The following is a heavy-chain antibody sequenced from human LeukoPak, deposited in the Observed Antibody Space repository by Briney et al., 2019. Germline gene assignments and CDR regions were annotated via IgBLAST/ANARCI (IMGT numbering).Heavy chain of an antibody. V-gene: IGHV3-9*01. CDR3: AKDMGPGNGGNSKDY. Sequence: PGGSLRLSCAASGVSLNTYWMHWVRQAPGKGLEWVSGISWNSGSIGYADSVKGRFTISRDNAKNSLYLQMNSLRAEDTALYYCAKDMGPGNGGNSKDYWGQGTLVTVSS. D-gene: IGHD4-23*01. J-gene: IGHJ4*02. CDR2: ISWNSGSI. CDR1: GVSLNTYW.